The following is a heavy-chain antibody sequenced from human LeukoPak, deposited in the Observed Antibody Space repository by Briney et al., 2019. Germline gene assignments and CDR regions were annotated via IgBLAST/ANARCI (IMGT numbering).Heavy chain of an antibody. CDR1: GFSFSDYA. CDR2: IEKDASRA. D-gene: IGHD1-26*01. CDR3: AKQQGALMEHWYFDY. J-gene: IGHJ4*02. V-gene: IGHV3-23*03. Sequence: GGSLRLSCAASGFSFSDYAMSWVRQAPGKGLEWVSSIEKDASRAYYAESARGRFTVSRDNSKHTLFLQVDGLRAEDTVLYYCAKQQGALMEHWYFDYWGQGTLVTVSS.